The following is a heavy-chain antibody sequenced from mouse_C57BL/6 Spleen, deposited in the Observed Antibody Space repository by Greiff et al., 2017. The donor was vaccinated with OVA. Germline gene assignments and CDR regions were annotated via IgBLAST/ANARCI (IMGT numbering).Heavy chain of an antibody. V-gene: IGHV1-4*01. CDR3: ARLGGKYFDV. CDR1: GYTFTSYT. J-gene: IGHJ1*03. D-gene: IGHD1-1*02. Sequence: QVQLKESGAELARPGASVKMSCKASGYTFTSYTMHWVKQRPGQGLEWIGYINPSSGYTKYNQKFKDKATLTADKSSSTAYMQLSSLTSEDSAVYYCARLGGKYFDVWGTGTTVTVSS. CDR2: INPSSGYT.